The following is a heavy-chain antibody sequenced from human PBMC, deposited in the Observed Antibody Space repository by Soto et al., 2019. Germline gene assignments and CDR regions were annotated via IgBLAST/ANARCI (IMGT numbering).Heavy chain of an antibody. J-gene: IGHJ5*02. CDR1: GGSFSGYY. CDR2: INHSGST. CDR3: SRIRCIGALLPIWFDP. D-gene: IGHD6-6*01. V-gene: IGHV4-34*01. Sequence: SETLSLTCAVYGGSFSGYYWSWIRQPPGKGLEWIGEINHSGSTNYNPSLKSRVTISVNTTKNQYSLKLISVTAADTAVYDWSRIRCIGALLPIWFDPGGQETLVTVSP.